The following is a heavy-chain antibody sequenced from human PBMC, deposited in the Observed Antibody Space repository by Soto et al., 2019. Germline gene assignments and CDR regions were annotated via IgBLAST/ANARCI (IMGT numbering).Heavy chain of an antibody. CDR2: IWYDGSNK. D-gene: IGHD6-13*01. J-gene: IGHJ4*02. CDR1: GFTFSSYG. CDR3: ARDAIPYSSSWYPIDY. Sequence: HPGGSLRLSCAASGFTFSSYGMHWVRQAPGKGLEWVAVIWYDGSNKYYADSVKGRFTISRDNSKNTLYLQMNSLRAEDTAVYYCARDAIPYSSSWYPIDYWGQGTLVTVSS. V-gene: IGHV3-33*01.